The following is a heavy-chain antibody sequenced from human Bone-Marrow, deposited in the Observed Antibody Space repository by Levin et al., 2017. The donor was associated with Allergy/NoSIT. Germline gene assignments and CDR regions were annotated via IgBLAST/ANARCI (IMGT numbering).Heavy chain of an antibody. Sequence: SLKISCAASGFTFDDYAMHWVRQAPGKGLEWVSGFSWNSGSIGYADSVKGRFTISRDNAKNSLYLQMNSLRAEDTALYYCAKDTGPDYYDSSGHDYWGQGTLVTVSS. D-gene: IGHD3-22*01. J-gene: IGHJ4*02. CDR1: GFTFDDYA. CDR2: FSWNSGSI. V-gene: IGHV3-9*01. CDR3: AKDTGPDYYDSSGHDY.